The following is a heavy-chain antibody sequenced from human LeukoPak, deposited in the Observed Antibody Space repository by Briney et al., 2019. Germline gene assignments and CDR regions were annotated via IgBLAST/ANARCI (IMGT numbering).Heavy chain of an antibody. Sequence: ASVKVSCKASGYTFTSNAMHWVRQAPGQGLEWMGRINPNSGGTNYAQKFQGRVTMTRDTSISTAYMELSRLRSDDTAVYYCARDFGNSGYYWAGWFDPWGQGTLVTVSS. CDR3: ARDFGNSGYYWAGWFDP. CDR2: INPNSGGT. V-gene: IGHV1-2*06. CDR1: GYTFTSNA. J-gene: IGHJ5*02. D-gene: IGHD3-22*01.